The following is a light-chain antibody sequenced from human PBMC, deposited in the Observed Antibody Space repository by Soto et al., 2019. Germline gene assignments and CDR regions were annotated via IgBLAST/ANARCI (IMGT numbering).Light chain of an antibody. V-gene: IGKV1-5*01. Sequence: DIQMTQSPSTLSASVGDRVTITFRASQSISSWLAWYQQKPGKAPKLLIYDASSLESGVPSRFSGSGSGTEFTLTITHLQSEDFATYYCQHYLNYPITFGQGTRLENK. J-gene: IGKJ5*01. CDR3: QHYLNYPIT. CDR2: DAS. CDR1: QSISSW.